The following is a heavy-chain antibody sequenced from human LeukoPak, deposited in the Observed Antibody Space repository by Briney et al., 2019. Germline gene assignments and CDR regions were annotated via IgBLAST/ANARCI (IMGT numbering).Heavy chain of an antibody. CDR3: AREGSDEFADL. D-gene: IGHD3-10*01. J-gene: IGHJ3*01. CDR1: GFTFTNHD. V-gene: IGHV3-13*01. Sequence: GGSLVLSCAAAGFTFTNHDMDWGRQATGKGLEWVSAINPAGRTYYADSVRGRFIISRENAKNSFYLQLNSMRVEDTAVYYCAREGSDEFADLWGQGTLVTVSS. CDR2: INPAGRT.